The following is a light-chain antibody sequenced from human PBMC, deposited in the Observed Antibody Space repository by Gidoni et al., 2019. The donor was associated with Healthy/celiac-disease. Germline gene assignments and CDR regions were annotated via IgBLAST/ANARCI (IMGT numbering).Light chain of an antibody. J-gene: IGKJ4*01. CDR2: DAS. CDR1: QDISNY. CDR3: QQYDNLPLT. Sequence: DIQMTQSPSSLSASVGDRVTITCQASQDISNYLNWYQQKPGKAPKLLIYDASNWETGVPSRFSGSGAGTDFTFTISSLQPEDIATYYGQQYDNLPLTFGGGTKVEIK. V-gene: IGKV1-33*01.